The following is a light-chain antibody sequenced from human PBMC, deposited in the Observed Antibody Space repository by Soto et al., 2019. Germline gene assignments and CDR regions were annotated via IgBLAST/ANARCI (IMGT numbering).Light chain of an antibody. CDR2: GAS. J-gene: IGKJ5*01. V-gene: IGKV3-15*01. Sequence: EIVMTQSPATLSVSPGERATLSCRASQSVSSNVAWYQQKPGQAPSLLIYGASTKATGIPARFSGSGSGTEFTLTISSLQSEDLAVYYCQQYNSWPPITFGQGTRLEIK. CDR3: QQYNSWPPIT. CDR1: QSVSSN.